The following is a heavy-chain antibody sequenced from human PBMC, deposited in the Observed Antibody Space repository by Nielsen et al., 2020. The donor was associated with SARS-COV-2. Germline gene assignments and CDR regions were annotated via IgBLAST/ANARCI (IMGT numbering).Heavy chain of an antibody. CDR2: IYYSGST. D-gene: IGHD4-23*01. J-gene: IGHJ4*02. CDR1: GGSISSYY. V-gene: IGHV4-59*01. CDR3: ARSVGAVVTFDY. Sequence: SETLSLTCTVSGGSISSYYWSWIRQPPGKGLEWIGYIYYSGSTNYNPSLKSRVTISVDTSKNQFSLKLSSVTAADTAVYYCARSVGAVVTFDYWGQGTLVTVSS.